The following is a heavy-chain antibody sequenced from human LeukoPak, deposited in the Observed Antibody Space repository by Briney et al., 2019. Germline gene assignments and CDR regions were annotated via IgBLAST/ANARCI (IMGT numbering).Heavy chain of an antibody. Sequence: PGGSLRPSFAPSGFPFTTIAMGWVGQAQGKGLDWASAISGRGVSTSYADSVRGRFTISRDNSKNTLYLQMNSLRAGDTAVYYCAKAASGNWNDVSDYWGQGTLVTVSS. CDR3: AKAASGNWNDVSDY. D-gene: IGHD1-20*01. CDR1: GFPFTTIA. V-gene: IGHV3-23*01. CDR2: ISGRGVST. J-gene: IGHJ4*02.